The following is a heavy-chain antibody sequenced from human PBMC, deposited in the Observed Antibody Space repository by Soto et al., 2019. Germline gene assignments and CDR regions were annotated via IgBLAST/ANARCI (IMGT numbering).Heavy chain of an antibody. CDR3: ARVYFDYYGMDV. CDR2: IWYDGSNK. Sequence: GGSLRLSCAASGFTFSSYGMYWVRQAPGKGLEWVAVIWYDGSNKYYADSVKGRFTISRDNSKNTLYLQMNSLRAEDTAVYYCARVYFDYYGMDVWGQGTTVTVSS. CDR1: GFTFSSYG. J-gene: IGHJ6*02. V-gene: IGHV3-33*01. D-gene: IGHD3-9*01.